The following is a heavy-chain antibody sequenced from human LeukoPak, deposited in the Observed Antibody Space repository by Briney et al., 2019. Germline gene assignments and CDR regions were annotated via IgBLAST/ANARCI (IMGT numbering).Heavy chain of an antibody. CDR2: INPNSGGT. CDR3: ARDRLVLRGYGTLHFDY. CDR1: GYTFTGYY. D-gene: IGHD3-22*01. V-gene: IGHV1-2*02. J-gene: IGHJ4*02. Sequence: ASVKVSCKASGYTFTGYYMHWVRQAPGQGLEWMGWINPNSGGTNYAQKFQGRVTMTRDTSISTASIELSRLRSDDTAVYYCARDRLVLRGYGTLHFDYWGQGTLVTVSS.